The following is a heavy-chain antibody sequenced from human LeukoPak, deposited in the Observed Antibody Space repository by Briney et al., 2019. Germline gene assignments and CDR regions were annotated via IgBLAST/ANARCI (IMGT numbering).Heavy chain of an antibody. V-gene: IGHV3-21*01. CDR2: ISSSSSYI. CDR1: GFTFSSYS. CDR3: ARFGSRYYQFDY. Sequence: PGGSLRLSCAASGFTFSSYSMNWVRQAPGKGLEWVSSISSSSSYIYYADSVKGRFTISRDNAKNSLYLQMNSLRAEDTAVYYCARFGSRYYQFDYWGQGTLVTVSS. D-gene: IGHD3-22*01. J-gene: IGHJ4*02.